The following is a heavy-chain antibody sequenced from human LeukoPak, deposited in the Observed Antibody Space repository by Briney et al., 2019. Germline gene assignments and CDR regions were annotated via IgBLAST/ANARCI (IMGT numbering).Heavy chain of an antibody. CDR3: ARYAGDY. V-gene: IGHV1-18*01. J-gene: IGHJ4*02. CDR1: GYTLTELS. Sequence: ASVKVSCKVSGYTLTELSMHWVRQAPGQGLEWMGWISAYNGNTNYAQKLQGRVTMTTDTSTSTAYMELRSLRSDDTAVYYCARYAGDYWGQGTLVTVSS. CDR2: ISAYNGNT.